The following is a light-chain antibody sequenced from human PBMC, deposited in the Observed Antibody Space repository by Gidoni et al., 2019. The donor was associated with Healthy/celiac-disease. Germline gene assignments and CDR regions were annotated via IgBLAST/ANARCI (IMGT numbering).Light chain of an antibody. CDR1: SSNIGAGYD. V-gene: IGLV1-40*01. CDR2: GNS. J-gene: IGLJ2*01. CDR3: QSYDSSLSGVV. Sequence: QAVLTQPPSVSGPPGPRVTISCTGSSSNIGAGYDVPWYQQLPGTAPKLLIDGNSNRHPGVPDRFAGCKSGTSASLDITGLQAEDEADYYCQSYDSSLSGVVFGGGTKLTVL.